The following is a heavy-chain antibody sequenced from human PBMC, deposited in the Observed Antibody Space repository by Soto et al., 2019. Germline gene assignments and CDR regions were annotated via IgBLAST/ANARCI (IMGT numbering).Heavy chain of an antibody. CDR2: INQDGGAK. Sequence: EVQLVESGGGLVQPGGSLRLSCAASGFTFSNYWMTWVRQAPGKGLEWVATINQDGGAKYYVDSVKGRFTISRDNSKNSLDLQMNSLRTEKTAVYYCAIETGFLPNLRYCHSQTCSQDYWGQGALVTVSS. D-gene: IGHD3-9*01. CDR1: GFTFSNYW. V-gene: IGHV3-7*01. J-gene: IGHJ4*02. CDR3: AIETGFLPNLRYCHSQTCSQDY.